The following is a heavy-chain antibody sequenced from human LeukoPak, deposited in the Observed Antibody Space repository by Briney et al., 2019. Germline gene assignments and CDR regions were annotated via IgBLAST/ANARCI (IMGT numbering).Heavy chain of an antibody. CDR1: GFTVSSNY. CDR2: IYSGGST. V-gene: IGHV3-53*01. D-gene: IGHD3-10*01. J-gene: IGHJ4*02. Sequence: GGSLRLSCAASGFTVSSNYMSWVRQAPGKGLEWVSVIYSGGSTYYADSVKGRFTISRDNSKNTLFLQMNSLRAEDTAVYYCAKEAWLRLFDYWGQGTLVSISS. CDR3: AKEAWLRLFDY.